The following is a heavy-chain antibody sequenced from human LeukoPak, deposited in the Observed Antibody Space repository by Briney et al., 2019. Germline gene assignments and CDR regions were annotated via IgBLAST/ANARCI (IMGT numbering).Heavy chain of an antibody. Sequence: SVKVSCKASGYTFTGYYMHWVRQAPGQGLEWMGWINPNSGGTNYAQKFQGGVTMTRDTSISTAYMELSRLRSDDTAVYYCARDVWSGYWYFDYWGQGTLVTVSS. J-gene: IGHJ4*02. CDR2: INPNSGGT. CDR3: ARDVWSGYWYFDY. D-gene: IGHD3-3*01. V-gene: IGHV1-2*02. CDR1: GYTFTGYY.